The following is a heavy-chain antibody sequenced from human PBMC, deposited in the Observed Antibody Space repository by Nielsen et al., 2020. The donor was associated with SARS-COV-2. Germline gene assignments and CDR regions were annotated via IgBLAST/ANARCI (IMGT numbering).Heavy chain of an antibody. D-gene: IGHD3-3*01. CDR3: ATPWSGPYYYYGMDV. V-gene: IGHV3-23*01. CDR2: ISGSGGST. CDR1: GFTFSSYA. J-gene: IGHJ6*02. Sequence: GESLKISCAASGFTFSSYAMSWVRQAPGKGLEWVSAISGSGGSTYYADSMKGRFTIPRDNSKNTLYLQMNSLRAEDTAVYYCATPWSGPYYYYGMDVWGQGTTVTVSS.